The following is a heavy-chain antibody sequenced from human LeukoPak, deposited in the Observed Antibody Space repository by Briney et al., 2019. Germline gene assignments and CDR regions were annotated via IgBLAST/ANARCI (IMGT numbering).Heavy chain of an antibody. CDR2: MNPNRGNT. J-gene: IGHJ4*02. D-gene: IGHD3-10*01. CDR1: GYTFTSYD. Sequence: ASVKVSCKASGYTFTSYDISWVRQATGQGREWMGGMNPNRGNTGHAQKFQGRVTMPRNTSIRTAYMELSSLRSADTAVYYCASGPILRGVPDWGQGTLVSVSS. V-gene: IGHV1-8*01. CDR3: ASGPILRGVPD.